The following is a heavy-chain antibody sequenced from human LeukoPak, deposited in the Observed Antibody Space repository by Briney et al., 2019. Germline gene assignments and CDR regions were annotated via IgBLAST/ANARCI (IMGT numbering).Heavy chain of an antibody. CDR2: ISWNSGSI. D-gene: IGHD6-13*01. V-gene: IGHV3-9*01. CDR3: AKVAAAGHKGDYYFDY. J-gene: IGHJ4*02. CDR1: GFTFDDYA. Sequence: GRSLRLSCAASGFTFDDYAMHWVRQAPGKGLEWVSGISWNSGSIGYADSVKGRFTISRDNAKNSLYLQMNSLRAEDTALYYCAKVAAAGHKGDYYFDYWGQGTLVTVSS.